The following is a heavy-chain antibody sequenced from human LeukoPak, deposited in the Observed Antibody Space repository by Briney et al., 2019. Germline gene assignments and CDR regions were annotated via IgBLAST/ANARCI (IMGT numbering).Heavy chain of an antibody. D-gene: IGHD3-9*01. CDR1: GYTLTELS. CDR3: ATLRDFDWSRPTVDY. V-gene: IGHV1-24*01. J-gene: IGHJ4*02. Sequence: GASVKVSCKVSGYTLTELSMHWVRQAPGKGLEWMGGFDPEDGETIYAQKFQGRVTMTEDTSTDTAYMELSSLRSEDTAVYYCATLRDFDWSRPTVDYWGRGTLVTVSS. CDR2: FDPEDGET.